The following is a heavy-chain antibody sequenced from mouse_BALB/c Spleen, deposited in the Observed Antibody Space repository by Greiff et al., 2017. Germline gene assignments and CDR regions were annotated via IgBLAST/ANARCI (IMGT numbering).Heavy chain of an antibody. D-gene: IGHD2-4*01. Sequence: EVMLVESGGGLVKPGGSVKLSCAASGFTFSSYAMSWVRQSPEKRLEWVAEISSGGSYTYYPDTVTGRFTITRDKAKNTLYLEMSSLRSEDTAMYYCARVVDYAGVLDYWGQGTTLTVSS. V-gene: IGHV5-9-4*01. CDR2: ISSGGSYT. J-gene: IGHJ2*01. CDR1: GFTFSSYA. CDR3: ARVVDYAGVLDY.